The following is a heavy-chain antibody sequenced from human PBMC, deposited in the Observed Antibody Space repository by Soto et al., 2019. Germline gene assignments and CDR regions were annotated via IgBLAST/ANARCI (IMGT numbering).Heavy chain of an antibody. CDR3: ARDVAGFLVVPATPFAD. J-gene: IGHJ4*01. D-gene: IGHD2-21*02. CDR1: GFTFSRCD. Sequence: GGSLRHSCATSGFTFSRCDMNWVRQAPGKGLEWVSFISSSASYMYYADSVKGRFTISRDNSKKSLYLQMNSLRADDTAVYYCARDVAGFLVVPATPFADWGQGSLVIVAS. CDR2: ISSSASYM. V-gene: IGHV3-21*01.